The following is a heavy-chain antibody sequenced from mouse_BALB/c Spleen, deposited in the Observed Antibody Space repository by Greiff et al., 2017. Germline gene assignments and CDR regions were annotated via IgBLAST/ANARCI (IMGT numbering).Heavy chain of an antibody. CDR2: IDPANGNT. CDR1: GFNIKDTY. CDR3: ARLGDPLYAMDY. J-gene: IGHJ4*01. V-gene: IGHV14-3*02. D-gene: IGHD2-13*01. Sequence: EVQLQQSGAELVKPGASVKLSCTASGFNIKDTYMHWVKQRPEQGLEWIGRIDPANGNTKDDPKFQGKATITADTSSNTAYLQLSSLTSEDTAVYYCARLGDPLYAMDYWGQGTSVTVSS.